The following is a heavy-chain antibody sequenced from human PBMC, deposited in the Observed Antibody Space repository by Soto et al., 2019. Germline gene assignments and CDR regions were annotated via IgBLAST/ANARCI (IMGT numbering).Heavy chain of an antibody. Sequence: GGSLRLSCAASGFTFSSYGMHWVRQAPGKGLEWVAVISYDGSNKYYADSVKGRFTISRDNSKNTLYLQMNSLRAEDTAVYYCAKVSITRYDFWSGSSGYFDYWGQGTLVTVSS. CDR3: AKVSITRYDFWSGSSGYFDY. J-gene: IGHJ4*02. CDR1: GFTFSSYG. V-gene: IGHV3-30*18. D-gene: IGHD3-3*01. CDR2: ISYDGSNK.